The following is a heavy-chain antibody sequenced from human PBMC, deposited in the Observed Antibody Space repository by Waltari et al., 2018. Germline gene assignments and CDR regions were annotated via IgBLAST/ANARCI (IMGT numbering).Heavy chain of an antibody. Sequence: EVQLLESGGGLVQSVGSVRLSCAASGFTFSRYAMSWVGQAPGKGLEWVSSISGSGCSTYYADSVKGRFTISRDNSKNTLYLQMNSLRAEDTAVYYCARDQYGESFYYAMNVWGQGTAVTVSS. V-gene: IGHV3-23*01. CDR3: ARDQYGESFYYAMNV. D-gene: IGHD1-26*01. CDR1: GFTFSRYA. J-gene: IGHJ6*02. CDR2: ISGSGCST.